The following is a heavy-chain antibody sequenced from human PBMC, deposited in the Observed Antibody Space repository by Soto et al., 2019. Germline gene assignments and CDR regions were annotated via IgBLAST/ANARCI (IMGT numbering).Heavy chain of an antibody. D-gene: IGHD2-2*01. CDR1: GFTFNNYA. CDR3: AKLGSSSWSPHYYFDY. CDR2: ITGSGSDT. Sequence: EVQLLESGGGLVQPGGSLRLSCAASGFTFNNYAMGWVRQAPGKGLEWVSAITGSGSDTYYLDSVKGRFTISRDNSKNTLYLQMNSLSAEDTAIYYCAKLGSSSWSPHYYFDYWGQGTLVTVSS. J-gene: IGHJ4*02. V-gene: IGHV3-23*01.